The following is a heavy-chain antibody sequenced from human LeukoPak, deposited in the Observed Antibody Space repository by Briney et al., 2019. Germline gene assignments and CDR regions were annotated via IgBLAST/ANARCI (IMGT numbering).Heavy chain of an antibody. CDR2: ICYSGST. Sequence: SETLSLTCTVSGASVSSSSYYWGWIRQPPGKGLEWIGSICYSGSTNYNPSLKSRVTISVDTSKNQFSLNLSSVAAADTAVYYCAREGDKYANWFDTWGQGTLVTVSS. CDR3: AREGDKYANWFDT. D-gene: IGHD2-8*01. CDR1: GASVSSSSYY. V-gene: IGHV4-39*07. J-gene: IGHJ5*02.